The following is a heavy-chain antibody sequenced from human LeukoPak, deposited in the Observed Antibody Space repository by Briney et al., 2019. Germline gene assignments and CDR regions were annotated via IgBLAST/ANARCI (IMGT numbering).Heavy chain of an antibody. D-gene: IGHD3-22*01. V-gene: IGHV4-30-4*01. CDR3: ARPYYYDSRIDP. Sequence: PSETLSLTCTVSGGSISRGDYYWSWIPQPPGKGLEWIGYTYYSGSTYYNPSLKSRATISVDTSKNQFSLKLTSVTAADTAVYYCARPYYYDSRIDPWGQGTLVTISS. CDR2: TYYSGST. J-gene: IGHJ5*02. CDR1: GGSISRGDYY.